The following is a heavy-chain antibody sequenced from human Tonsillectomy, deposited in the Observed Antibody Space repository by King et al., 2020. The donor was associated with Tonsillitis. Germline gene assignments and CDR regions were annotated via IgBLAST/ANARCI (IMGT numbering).Heavy chain of an antibody. V-gene: IGHV3-23*04. Sequence: EVQLVESGGGLVQPGGSLRLSCAATGFTFSSLAMSWVRQAPGKGLEWVSIISASGSNTYYGDSVKGRFTISRDNSKNTLDLQMNGLRADDTAIYYCAELDLGTADFQHWGQGTLVTVSS. CDR3: AELDLGTADFQH. D-gene: IGHD2-8*02. J-gene: IGHJ1*01. CDR2: ISASGSNT. CDR1: GFTFSSLA.